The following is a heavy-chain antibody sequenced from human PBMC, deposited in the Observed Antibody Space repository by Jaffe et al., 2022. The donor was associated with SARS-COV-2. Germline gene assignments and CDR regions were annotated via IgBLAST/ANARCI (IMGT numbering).Heavy chain of an antibody. CDR2: ISVYNGKT. Sequence: QVQLVQSGGEVKKPGASVKVSCKASGYTFTRYGISWVRQAPGQGLEWMGWISVYNGKTNYAQKLQGRVTMTTDTSTSTAYMELRSLRSDDTAVYYCARGAGLLWFGELSGYFDFWGRGTLVTVSS. CDR1: GYTFTRYG. J-gene: IGHJ2*01. D-gene: IGHD3-10*01. V-gene: IGHV1-18*01. CDR3: ARGAGLLWFGELSGYFDF.